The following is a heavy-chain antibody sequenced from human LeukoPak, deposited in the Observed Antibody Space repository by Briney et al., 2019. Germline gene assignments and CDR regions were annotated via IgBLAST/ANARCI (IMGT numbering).Heavy chain of an antibody. D-gene: IGHD6-13*01. Sequence: GGSLRLSCAAYGFTFSSYWMSWVRQAPGKGLEWVANIKQDGSERYYVDSVKGRFTISRDNSKNTLYLQMNSLRVEDTAVYYCARARTSWLYFDCWGQGTLVTVSS. CDR3: ARARTSWLYFDC. V-gene: IGHV3-7*03. J-gene: IGHJ4*02. CDR2: IKQDGSER. CDR1: GFTFSSYW.